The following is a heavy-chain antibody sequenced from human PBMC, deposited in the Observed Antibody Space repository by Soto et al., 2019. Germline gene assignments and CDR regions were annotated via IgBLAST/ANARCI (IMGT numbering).Heavy chain of an antibody. CDR1: GFPFSVYA. CDR3: AKHRVWFGELGP. D-gene: IGHD3-10*01. V-gene: IGHV3-23*01. Sequence: EVQLLESGGGLVQPGGPLKLPCAASGFPFSVYAMSWVRQAPGQGREWVSAIRGSNGRTYYVDSVKGRFTMSRDNSKNMLYLQMNSLRAEDTAVYYCAKHRVWFGELGPWGQGTLVTVSS. J-gene: IGHJ5*02. CDR2: IRGSNGRT.